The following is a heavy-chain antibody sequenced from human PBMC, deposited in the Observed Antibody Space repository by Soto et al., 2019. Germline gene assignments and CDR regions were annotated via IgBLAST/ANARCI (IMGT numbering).Heavy chain of an antibody. CDR2: ISAYNGNI. V-gene: IGHV1-18*01. Sequence: ASVKVSCQASGFTFSNHGFYWVRQAPGQGLEWMGWISAYNGNIDSAQKFQGRVTMTTDTPTSTAYMELRSLRSDDTAVYYCARAGYSNGWPWDPPDYWGQGTLVTVSS. D-gene: IGHD6-19*01. CDR1: GFTFSNHG. J-gene: IGHJ4*02. CDR3: ARAGYSNGWPWDPPDY.